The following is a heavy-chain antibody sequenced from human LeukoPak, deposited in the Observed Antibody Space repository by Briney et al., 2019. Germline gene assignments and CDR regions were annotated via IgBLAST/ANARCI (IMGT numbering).Heavy chain of an antibody. V-gene: IGHV4-34*01. CDR2: INHSGTT. Sequence: PSETLSLTCGVSGGSFTTFYWSWIRQSPGKGLEWIGEINHSGTTNFNPSLKSRVKISVDTSKNHFSLNLTSVTAADTAVYYCASSYYAWVQGTLVTVSS. CDR1: GGSFTTFY. J-gene: IGHJ5*02. D-gene: IGHD3-10*01. CDR3: ASSYYA.